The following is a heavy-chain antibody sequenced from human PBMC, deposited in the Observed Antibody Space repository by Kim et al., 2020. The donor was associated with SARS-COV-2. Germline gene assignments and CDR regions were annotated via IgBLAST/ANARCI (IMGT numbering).Heavy chain of an antibody. CDR1: GGSFSGYY. J-gene: IGHJ4*02. CDR2: INHSGST. Sequence: SETLSLTCAVYGGSFSGYYWSWIRQPPGKGLEWIGEINHSGSTNYNPSLKSRVTISVDTSKNQFSLKLSSVTAADTAVYYCARVTSGQSSNFDYRGQGTLVTVSS. V-gene: IGHV4-34*01. D-gene: IGHD1-26*01. CDR3: ARVTSGQSSNFDY.